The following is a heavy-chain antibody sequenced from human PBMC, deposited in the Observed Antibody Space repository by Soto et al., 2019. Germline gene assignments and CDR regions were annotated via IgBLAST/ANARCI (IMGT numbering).Heavy chain of an antibody. CDR3: ARGDYYDTSGPFSDAFDI. CDR1: GFTFSRYW. J-gene: IGHJ3*02. D-gene: IGHD3-22*01. CDR2: IKQDGSEK. V-gene: IGHV3-7*04. Sequence: GGSLRLSCAAPGFTFSRYWMSWVRQAPGKGLEWVANIKQDGSEKWYVDSVKGRFTISRDNAKNSLYLQMNSLRAEDTAVYFCARGDYYDTSGPFSDAFDIWGQGTMVTVSS.